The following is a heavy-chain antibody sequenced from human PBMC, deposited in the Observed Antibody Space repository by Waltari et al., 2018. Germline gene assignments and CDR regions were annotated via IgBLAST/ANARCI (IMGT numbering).Heavy chain of an antibody. CDR2: IYPGDSDT. J-gene: IGHJ6*03. Sequence: EVQLVQSGAEVKKPGESLKNSCKGSGYSFTSYWIGGGRQMPGKGLEWMGLIYPGDSDTRYSPSFQCQVTISADKSISTAYLQWSSLKASDTAMYYCARAGSTSLIGYYYYYMDVWGKGTTVTVSS. D-gene: IGHD2-2*01. CDR3: ARAGSTSLIGYYYYYMDV. CDR1: GYSFTSYW. V-gene: IGHV5-51*01.